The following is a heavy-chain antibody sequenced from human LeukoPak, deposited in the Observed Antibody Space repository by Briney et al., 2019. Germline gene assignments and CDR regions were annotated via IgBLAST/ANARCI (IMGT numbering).Heavy chain of an antibody. CDR1: GFTVSQYK. CDR3: ARDCGSDCSQAFDI. CDR2: MISDEADP. V-gene: IGHV3-74*01. Sequence: PGGSLRLSCAASGFTVSQYKRDWVRQVPGKELVWVSRMISDEADPTYADSVKGRFIMSRDNGKNSLYLQMNSLRVEDTAVYYCARDCGSDCSQAFDIWGQGTMVTVSS. D-gene: IGHD2-21*02. J-gene: IGHJ3*02.